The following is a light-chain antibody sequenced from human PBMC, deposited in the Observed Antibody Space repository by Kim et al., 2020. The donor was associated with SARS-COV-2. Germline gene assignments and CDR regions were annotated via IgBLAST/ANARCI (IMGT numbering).Light chain of an antibody. V-gene: IGLV1-51*01. Sequence: QSVLTQPPSVSAAPGQKVTISCSGSHSNVGDNNVSWYQQFPGKAPKLLIYDNNKRPSGIPDRFSSSKSGTSATLAITGLHTGDEADYYCGTWDSSLSAGVFGGGTQLTV. CDR1: HSNVGDNN. CDR2: DNN. J-gene: IGLJ2*01. CDR3: GTWDSSLSAGV.